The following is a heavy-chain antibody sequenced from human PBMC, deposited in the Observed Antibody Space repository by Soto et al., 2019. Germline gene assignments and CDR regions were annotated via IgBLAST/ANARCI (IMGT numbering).Heavy chain of an antibody. Sequence: GESLKISCKGSGYSFTSYWIGWVRQMPGKGLEWMGIIYPGDSDTRYSPSFQGQVTISADKSISTAYLQWSSLKASDTAMYYCARYVLGYCSSTSCYEGCYYYYMDVWGKGTTVTVSS. CDR3: ARYVLGYCSSTSCYEGCYYYYMDV. CDR2: IYPGDSDT. CDR1: GYSFTSYW. J-gene: IGHJ6*03. D-gene: IGHD2-2*01. V-gene: IGHV5-51*01.